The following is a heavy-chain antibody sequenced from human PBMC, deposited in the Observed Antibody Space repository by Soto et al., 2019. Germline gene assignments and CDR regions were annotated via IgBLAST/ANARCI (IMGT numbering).Heavy chain of an antibody. Sequence: GGSLRLSCAASGFTFSSYGMHWVRQAPGKGLEWVAVIWYDGSNKYYADSVKGRFTISRDNSKNTLYLQMNSLRAEDTAVYYCAKDPGHYVAFDIWGQGTMVTVSS. CDR3: AKDPGHYVAFDI. CDR1: GFTFSSYG. CDR2: IWYDGSNK. J-gene: IGHJ3*02. D-gene: IGHD4-17*01. V-gene: IGHV3-33*06.